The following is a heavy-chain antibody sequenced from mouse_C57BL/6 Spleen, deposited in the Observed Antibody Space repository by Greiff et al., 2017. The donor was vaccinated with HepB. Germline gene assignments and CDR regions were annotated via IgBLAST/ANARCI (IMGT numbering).Heavy chain of an antibody. Sequence: VKLQESGAELARPGASVKMSCKASGYTFTSYTMHWVKQRPGQGLEWIGYINPSSGYTKYNQKFKDKATLTADKSSSTAYMQLSSLTSEDSAVYYCASDGYFLAMDYWGQGTSVTVSS. CDR1: GYTFTSYT. CDR2: INPSSGYT. D-gene: IGHD2-3*01. J-gene: IGHJ4*01. V-gene: IGHV1-4*01. CDR3: ASDGYFLAMDY.